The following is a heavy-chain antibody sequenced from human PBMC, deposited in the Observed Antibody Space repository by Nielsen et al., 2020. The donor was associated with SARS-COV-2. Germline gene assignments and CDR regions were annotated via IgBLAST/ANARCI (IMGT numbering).Heavy chain of an antibody. D-gene: IGHD3-10*01. Sequence: SETLSLTCAVSGGSISSGGYSWSWIRQPPGKGLEWIGYIYHSGSTYYNPSLKSRVTISVDTSKNQFSLKLSSVTAADTAVYYCARVVMVRGVRGFDYWGQGTLVTVSS. CDR1: GGSISSGGYS. J-gene: IGHJ4*02. CDR3: ARVVMVRGVRGFDY. CDR2: IYHSGST. V-gene: IGHV4-30-2*01.